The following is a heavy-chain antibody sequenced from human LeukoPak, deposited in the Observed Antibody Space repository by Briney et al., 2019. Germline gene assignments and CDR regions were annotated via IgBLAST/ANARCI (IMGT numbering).Heavy chain of an antibody. Sequence: PGGSLRLSCAASGFTFDDYAMHWVRQAPGKGLEWVSGISWNSGSIGYADPVKGRFTISRDNAKNSLYLQMNSLRAEDTAVYYCARGPTSHYDFWSGFREYYYYGMDVWGQGTTVTVSS. CDR2: ISWNSGSI. CDR1: GFTFDDYA. CDR3: ARGPTSHYDFWSGFREYYYYGMDV. V-gene: IGHV3-9*01. D-gene: IGHD3-3*01. J-gene: IGHJ6*02.